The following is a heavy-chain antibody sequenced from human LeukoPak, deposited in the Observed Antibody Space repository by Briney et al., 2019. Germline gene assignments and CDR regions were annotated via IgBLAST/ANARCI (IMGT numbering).Heavy chain of an antibody. CDR1: GFTFSSYG. V-gene: IGHV3-30*02. J-gene: IGHJ6*03. Sequence: TGGSLRLSCVASGFTFSSYGMHWVRQAPGKGLEWVAFIRYDGTNKYYADSVKGRFTISRDNSKNTLYLQMNNLRAEDTAVYYCAKVANYGSGTVIAATHMDVWGKGTTVTISS. D-gene: IGHD3-10*01. CDR3: AKVANYGSGTVIAATHMDV. CDR2: IRYDGTNK.